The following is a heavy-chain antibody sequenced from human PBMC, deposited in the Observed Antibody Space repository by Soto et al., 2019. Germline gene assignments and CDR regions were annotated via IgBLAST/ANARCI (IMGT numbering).Heavy chain of an antibody. J-gene: IGHJ6*01. Sequence: GVSVKVSCKASGGTFSSYALSWVRQAPGKGREWMGGIIPIFRTANYAQKIPRRVTITAEQSTSTAYMELSSLRSEDTAVYYCARGSPSYSRSSDYYYYFGMAVWGPGTTVTVSS. CDR2: IIPIFRTA. CDR3: ARGSPSYSRSSDYYYYFGMAV. CDR1: GGTFSSYA. V-gene: IGHV1-69*13. D-gene: IGHD6-6*01.